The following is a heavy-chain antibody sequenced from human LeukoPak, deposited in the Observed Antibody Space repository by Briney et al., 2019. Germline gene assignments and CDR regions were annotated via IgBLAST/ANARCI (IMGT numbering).Heavy chain of an antibody. D-gene: IGHD6-13*01. V-gene: IGHV1-18*01. Sequence: ASVKVSCKGPDYTFTSYGISWVRQAPGQGLEWMGWISAYNGNTNYAQKLQGRVTMTTDTSTSTAYMELRSLRSDDTAVYYCARDAVYSSSWYTQPDYWGQGTLVTVSS. CDR2: ISAYNGNT. CDR3: ARDAVYSSSWYTQPDY. J-gene: IGHJ4*02. CDR1: DYTFTSYG.